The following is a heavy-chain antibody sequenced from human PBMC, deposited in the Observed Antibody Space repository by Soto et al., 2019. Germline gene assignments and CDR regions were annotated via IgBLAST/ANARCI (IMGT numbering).Heavy chain of an antibody. D-gene: IGHD2-21*02. CDR1: GYSIRNGYY. CDR3: ARVGPYCGGDCYSPPP. Sequence: LSLTCTVSGYSIRNGYYWGWIRQPPGKGLEWIGTIYHSGSTYYNPSLKSRVTISVDASENHVSLKLSSVTAADTAVYYCARVGPYCGGDCYSPPPWGQGTLVTVSS. V-gene: IGHV4-38-2*02. CDR2: IYHSGST. J-gene: IGHJ5*02.